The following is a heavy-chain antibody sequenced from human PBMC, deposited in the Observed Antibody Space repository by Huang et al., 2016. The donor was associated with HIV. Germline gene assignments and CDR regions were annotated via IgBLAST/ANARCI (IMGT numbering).Heavy chain of an antibody. CDR2: ISWDRDTT. J-gene: IGHJ4*02. CDR1: GFTFADAA. Sequence: EVQLVESGGGFVQPGRSLRLSCAASGFTFADAAMHWFRQSPGKGLEWVSGISWDRDTTGDADSVNGRFTISRDNANNSVSLQMNSLKAEDTALYYCTKDRMAVVVSATRPNSFDYWGQGILVTVSS. V-gene: IGHV3-9*01. D-gene: IGHD2-15*01. CDR3: TKDRMAVVVSATRPNSFDY.